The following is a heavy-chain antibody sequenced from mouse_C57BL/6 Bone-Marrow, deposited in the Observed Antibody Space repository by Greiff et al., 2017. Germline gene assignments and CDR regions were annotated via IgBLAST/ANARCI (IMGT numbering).Heavy chain of an antibody. Sequence: QVQLQQPGAELVMPGASVKLSCKASGYTFTSYWMHWVKQRPGQGLEWIGEIDPSDSYTNYNQKFKGKSTLTVDKSSSTAYMQLSSLTSEDSAVYCCARREGYDVLAYWGQGTLVTVSA. CDR2: IDPSDSYT. V-gene: IGHV1-69*01. CDR1: GYTFTSYW. D-gene: IGHD2-2*01. CDR3: ARREGYDVLAY. J-gene: IGHJ3*01.